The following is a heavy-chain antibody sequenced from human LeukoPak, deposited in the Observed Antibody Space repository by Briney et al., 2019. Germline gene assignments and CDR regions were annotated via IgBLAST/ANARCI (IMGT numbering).Heavy chain of an antibody. D-gene: IGHD2-2*01. V-gene: IGHV1-46*01. Sequence: RASVKVSCKASGYTFTSYYMHWVRQAPGQGLEWMGIINPSGGSTSYAQKFQGRVTMTRDMSTSTVYMELSSLRSVHTAVYYCAREGIVVVPVFDYWGQGTLVTVSS. CDR3: AREGIVVVPVFDY. J-gene: IGHJ4*02. CDR1: GYTFTSYY. CDR2: INPSGGST.